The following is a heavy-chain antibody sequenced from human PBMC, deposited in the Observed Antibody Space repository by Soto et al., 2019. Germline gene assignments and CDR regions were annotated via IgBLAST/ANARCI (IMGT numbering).Heavy chain of an antibody. D-gene: IGHD6-19*01. Sequence: QVQLVQSGAEVKKPGASVKVSCKASGYTFTGYYMHWVRQAPGQGLEWMGWINPNSGGTNYAQKFQGWVTMTRDTSISTAYMELSRLRSDDTAVYYCARDHEISGWSYGMDVWGQGTTLTVSS. J-gene: IGHJ6*02. CDR3: ARDHEISGWSYGMDV. CDR1: GYTFTGYY. V-gene: IGHV1-2*04. CDR2: INPNSGGT.